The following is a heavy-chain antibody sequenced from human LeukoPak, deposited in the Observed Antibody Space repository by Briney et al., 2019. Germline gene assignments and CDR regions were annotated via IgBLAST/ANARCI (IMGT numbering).Heavy chain of an antibody. CDR3: ARPSGRLLEH. J-gene: IGHJ1*01. CDR2: IYPGCSET. D-gene: IGHD3-3*01. V-gene: IGHV5-51*01. Sequence: GESLKISCECSGVTIPNYWIGWVRPLAGKGLEWMGLIYPGCSETRYSPSFQGQVTMTGDKSINTAFLHWDTLRTSDTAMYFCARPSGRLLEHWGQGTRVSVSS. CDR1: GVTIPNYW.